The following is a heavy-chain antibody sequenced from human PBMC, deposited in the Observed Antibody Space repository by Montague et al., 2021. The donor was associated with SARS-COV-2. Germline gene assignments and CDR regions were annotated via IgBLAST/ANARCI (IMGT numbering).Heavy chain of an antibody. J-gene: IGHJ6*03. CDR3: ARLRDGVVPSPILGVGPYYSYYYMDV. D-gene: IGHD3-10*01. CDR1: GGSFSGNY. Sequence: SETLSLTCAVYGGSFSGNYWNWIRQPPGKGLEWIGEINHGGSTNYNPSLKSRPTISADTSKNQFSLKLTSVAAADTAVYYCARLRDGVVPSPILGVGPYYSYYYMDVWGKGTTVTVSS. CDR2: INHGGST. V-gene: IGHV4-34*01.